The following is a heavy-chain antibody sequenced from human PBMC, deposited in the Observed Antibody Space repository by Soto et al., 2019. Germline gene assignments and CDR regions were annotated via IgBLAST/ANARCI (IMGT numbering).Heavy chain of an antibody. Sequence: GGTLRLSCAASGFTFRSYAMHWVRQAPGKGVEWVAFISYDGRNKYYTDSVKGLFTISRDNSKNTLYLQMNSLRAEDSAVYYCARDKDIGWYLDYWGQGTLVTVSS. CDR3: ARDKDIGWYLDY. J-gene: IGHJ4*02. CDR1: GFTFRSYA. CDR2: ISYDGRNK. D-gene: IGHD6-19*01. V-gene: IGHV3-30*04.